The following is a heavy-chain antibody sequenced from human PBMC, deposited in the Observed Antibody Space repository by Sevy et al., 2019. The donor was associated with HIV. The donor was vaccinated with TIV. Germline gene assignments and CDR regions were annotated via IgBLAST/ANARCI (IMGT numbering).Heavy chain of an antibody. D-gene: IGHD6-6*01. CDR3: ARGRGQLESGDIDY. CDR2: MNPNSGNT. J-gene: IGHJ4*02. CDR1: GYTFTSYD. V-gene: IGHV1-8*01. Sequence: ASVKVSCKASGYTFTSYDINWVRQATGQGLEGMGWMNPNSGNTGYAQKFQGRVTMTRNTSISTAYMELSSLRSEDTAVYYCARGRGQLESGDIDYWGQGTLVTVSS.